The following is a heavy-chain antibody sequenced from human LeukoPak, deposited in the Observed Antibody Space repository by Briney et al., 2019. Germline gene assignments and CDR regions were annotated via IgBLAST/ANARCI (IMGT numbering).Heavy chain of an antibody. CDR2: IYHSGST. Sequence: ASETLSLTCTVSGGSISSSSYYWGWIRQPPGKGLEWIGSIYHSGSTYYNPSLKSRVTISVDTSKNQFSLKLSSVTAADTAVYYCARLTGYDWESSYDYWGQGTLDTVSS. D-gene: IGHD5-12*01. V-gene: IGHV4-39*07. CDR1: GGSISSSSYY. J-gene: IGHJ4*02. CDR3: ARLTGYDWESSYDY.